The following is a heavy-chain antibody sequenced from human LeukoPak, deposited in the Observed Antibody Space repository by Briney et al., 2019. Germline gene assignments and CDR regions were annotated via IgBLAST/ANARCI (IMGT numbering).Heavy chain of an antibody. CDR2: ISSSSSTI. CDR3: AKQAYDSPRTDFDY. J-gene: IGHJ4*02. CDR1: GFTFSSYS. D-gene: IGHD3-22*01. Sequence: GGSLRLSCAASGFTFSSYSMNWVRQAPGKGLEWVSYISSSSSTIYYADSVKGRFTISRDNAKNSLYLQMNSLRDEDTAIYYCAKQAYDSPRTDFDYWGQGTLVTVSS. V-gene: IGHV3-48*02.